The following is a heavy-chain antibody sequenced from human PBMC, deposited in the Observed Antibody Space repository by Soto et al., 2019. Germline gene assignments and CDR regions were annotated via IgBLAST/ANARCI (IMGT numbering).Heavy chain of an antibody. CDR1: GGTFSSYA. D-gene: IGHD2-15*01. V-gene: IGHV1-69*10. Sequence: GASVKVSCKASGGTFSSYAISWVRQAPGQGLEWMGGVIPNLGVTNYAKKFQGRFTIVVDTSTSTAYMELNSLRYEDTAVYYCARDKGYCSDTSCPDFDYWGQGTLVTVSS. CDR2: VIPNLGVT. CDR3: ARDKGYCSDTSCPDFDY. J-gene: IGHJ4*02.